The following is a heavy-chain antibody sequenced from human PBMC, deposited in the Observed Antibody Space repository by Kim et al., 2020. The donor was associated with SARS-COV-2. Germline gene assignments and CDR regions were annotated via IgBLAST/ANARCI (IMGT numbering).Heavy chain of an antibody. J-gene: IGHJ3*02. V-gene: IGHV3-15*01. CDR1: GFTFSNAW. Sequence: GGSLRLSCAASGFTFSNAWMSWVRQAPGKGLEWVGRIKSKTDGGTTDYAAPVKGRFTISRDDSKNTLYLQMNSLKTEDTAVYYCTALYYDILTYGTVDAFDIWGQGTMVTVSS. CDR2: IKSKTDGGTT. CDR3: TALYYDILTYGTVDAFDI. D-gene: IGHD3-9*01.